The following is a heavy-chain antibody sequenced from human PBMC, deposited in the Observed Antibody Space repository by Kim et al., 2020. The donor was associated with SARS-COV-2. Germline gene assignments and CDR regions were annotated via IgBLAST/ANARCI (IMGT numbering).Heavy chain of an antibody. CDR3: AKGGASSDTAGDY. CDR2: ISYDGSNK. J-gene: IGHJ4*02. Sequence: GGSLRLSCAASGFTFSSYGMHWVRQAPGKGLEWVAVISYDGSNKYYADSVKGRFTISRDNSKNTLYLQMNSLRAEDTAVYYCAKGGASSDTAGDYWGQGTLVTVSS. V-gene: IGHV3-30*18. CDR1: GFTFSSYG. D-gene: IGHD5-18*01.